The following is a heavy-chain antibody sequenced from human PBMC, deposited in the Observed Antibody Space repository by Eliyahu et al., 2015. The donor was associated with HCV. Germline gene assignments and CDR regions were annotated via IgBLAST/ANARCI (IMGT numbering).Heavy chain of an antibody. Sequence: EVQLVESGGGVVRPGGSLXLSCAXSXFTFDDXGXXXVRQAPGKGLGWVSGINWNGGSTGYADSVKGRFTIPRDNAKNSLYLQMNSLRAEDTALYYCARVIPGYDILTGYYTYYFDYWGQGTLVTVSS. CDR2: INWNGGST. J-gene: IGHJ4*02. CDR3: ARVIPGYDILTGYYTYYFDY. V-gene: IGHV3-20*04. CDR1: XFTFDDXG. D-gene: IGHD3-9*01.